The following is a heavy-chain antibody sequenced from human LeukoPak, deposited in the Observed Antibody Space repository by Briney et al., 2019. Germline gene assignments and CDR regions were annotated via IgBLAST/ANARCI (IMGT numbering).Heavy chain of an antibody. CDR3: AKDIRYYYDSSGYLDY. CDR2: ISWNSGSV. V-gene: IGHV3-9*01. D-gene: IGHD3-22*01. J-gene: IGHJ4*02. Sequence: GGSLRLSCAASGFTFDDYAMHWVRQAPGKGLEWVSGISWNSGSVGYADSVKGRFTISRDNAKNSLYLQMNSLRAEDTALYYCAKDIRYYYDSSGYLDYWGQGTLVTVSS. CDR1: GFTFDDYA.